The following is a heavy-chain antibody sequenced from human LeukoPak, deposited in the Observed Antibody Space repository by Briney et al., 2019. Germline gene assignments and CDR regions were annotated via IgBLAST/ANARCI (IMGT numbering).Heavy chain of an antibody. V-gene: IGHV1-69*01. CDR1: GGTFSSYA. CDR2: IIPIFGTA. J-gene: IGHJ4*02. CDR3: ARDREYSSSWYPDY. D-gene: IGHD6-13*01. Sequence: ASVKVSCKASGGTFSSYAISWVRQAPGQGLERMGGIIPIFGTANYAQKFQGRVTITADESTSTAYMELSSLRSEDTAVYYCARDREYSSSWYPDYWGQGTLVTVSS.